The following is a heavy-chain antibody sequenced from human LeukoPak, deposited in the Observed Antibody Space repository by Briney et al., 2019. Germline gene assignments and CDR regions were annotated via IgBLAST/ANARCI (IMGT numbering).Heavy chain of an antibody. CDR3: ARKGATMIPWYFDL. D-gene: IGHD3-22*01. CDR2: IYTSGST. J-gene: IGHJ2*01. Sequence: SETLSLTCTVSGGSISIYSWSWIRQPAGKGLEWIGRIYTSGSTNYNPSLKGRVTISVDKSKNQFSLKLSSVTAADTAVYYCARKGATMIPWYFDLWGRGTLVTVSS. CDR1: GGSISIYS. V-gene: IGHV4-4*07.